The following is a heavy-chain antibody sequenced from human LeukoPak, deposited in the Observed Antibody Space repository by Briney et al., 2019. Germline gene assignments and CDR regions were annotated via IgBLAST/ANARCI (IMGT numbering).Heavy chain of an antibody. CDR1: GFTFSSYS. D-gene: IGHD7-27*01. CDR3: ARDSTNWGFSSYWYFDL. J-gene: IGHJ2*01. V-gene: IGHV3-21*01. CDR2: ISSSSSYI. Sequence: PGGSLRLSCAASGFTFSSYSMNWVRQAPGKGLEWVSSISSSSSYIYYADSVKGRFTISRDNAKNSLYLQMNSLRAEDTAVYYCARDSTNWGFSSYWYFDLWGRGTLVTVSS.